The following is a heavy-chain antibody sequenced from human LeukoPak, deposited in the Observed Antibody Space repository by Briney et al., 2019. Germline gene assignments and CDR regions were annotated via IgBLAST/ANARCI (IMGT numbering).Heavy chain of an antibody. J-gene: IGHJ4*02. CDR2: IYTSGST. V-gene: IGHV4-61*02. Sequence: SQTLSLTCTVSGGSISSGSYYWSWIRQPAGKGLEWIGRIYTSGSTNYNPSLKSRVTISVDTSKNQFSLKLSSVTAADTAVYYCASPVRYSYGEEYYFDYWGQGTLVTVSS. D-gene: IGHD5-18*01. CDR1: GGSISSGSYY. CDR3: ASPVRYSYGEEYYFDY.